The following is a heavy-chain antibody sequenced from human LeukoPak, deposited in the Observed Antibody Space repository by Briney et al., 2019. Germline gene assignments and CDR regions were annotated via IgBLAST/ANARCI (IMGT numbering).Heavy chain of an antibody. Sequence: PSETLSLTCTVSGGSISSSSYYWGWIRQPPGKGLEWIGSIYYSGSTYYNPSLKSRVTISVDTSKNQFSLKLSSVTAADTAVYYCARHNYYYYYMDVWGKGTTVTVSS. V-gene: IGHV4-39*01. CDR2: IYYSGST. J-gene: IGHJ6*03. CDR1: GGSISSSSYY. CDR3: ARHNYYYYYMDV.